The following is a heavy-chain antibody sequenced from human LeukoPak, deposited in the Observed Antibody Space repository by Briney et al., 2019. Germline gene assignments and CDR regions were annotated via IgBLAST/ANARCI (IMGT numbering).Heavy chain of an antibody. J-gene: IGHJ5*02. D-gene: IGHD3-22*01. Sequence: ASVKVSCKASGYTFTGYYMHWVRQAPGQGLEWMGRINPNSGGTNYAQKFQGRVTMTRDTSISTAYMELSRLRSDDTAVYYCARASWVYYDSSGYYGDWLDPWGQGTLVTVSS. CDR3: ARASWVYYDSSGYYGDWLDP. CDR1: GYTFTGYY. CDR2: INPNSGGT. V-gene: IGHV1-2*06.